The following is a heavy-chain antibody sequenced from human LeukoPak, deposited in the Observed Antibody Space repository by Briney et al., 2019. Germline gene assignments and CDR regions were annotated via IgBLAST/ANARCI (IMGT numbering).Heavy chain of an antibody. Sequence: GASVKVSCKASGYTFTSYGISWVRQAPGQGLEWMGWISAYNGNTNYAQKLQGRVTMTTDTSTSTAYMELRSLRSDDTAVYYCATDDLSYCGGDCSIDYWGQGTLVTVSS. CDR2: ISAYNGNT. D-gene: IGHD2-21*02. CDR3: ATDDLSYCGGDCSIDY. J-gene: IGHJ4*02. V-gene: IGHV1-18*01. CDR1: GYTFTSYG.